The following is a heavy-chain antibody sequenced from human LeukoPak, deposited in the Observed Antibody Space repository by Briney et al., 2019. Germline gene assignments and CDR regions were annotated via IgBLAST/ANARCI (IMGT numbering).Heavy chain of an antibody. CDR2: IYHSGST. CDR3: ARDRGLAGSRVTTRAGLDAFDI. D-gene: IGHD1-26*01. Sequence: PSEALSLTCTVSGYSISSGYYWGWIRQPPGKGLEWIGSIYHSGSTYYNPSLKSRVTISVDTSKNQFSLKLSSVTAADTAVYYCARDRGLAGSRVTTRAGLDAFDIWGQGTMVTVSS. V-gene: IGHV4-38-2*02. CDR1: GYSISSGYY. J-gene: IGHJ3*02.